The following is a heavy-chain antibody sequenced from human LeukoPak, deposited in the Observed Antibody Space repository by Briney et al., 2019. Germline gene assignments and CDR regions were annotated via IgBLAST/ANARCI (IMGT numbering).Heavy chain of an antibody. CDR1: GFTFSSYS. CDR3: APKVWGYSYGYRGY. Sequence: PGGSLRLSCAASGFTFSSYSMNWVRQAPGKGLEWVSFISGSDTSTYYADSVKGRFTISRDNSKNTLYLQMNSLRAEDTAVYYCAPKVWGYSYGYRGYWGQGTLVTVSS. J-gene: IGHJ4*02. V-gene: IGHV3-23*01. D-gene: IGHD5-18*01. CDR2: ISGSDTST.